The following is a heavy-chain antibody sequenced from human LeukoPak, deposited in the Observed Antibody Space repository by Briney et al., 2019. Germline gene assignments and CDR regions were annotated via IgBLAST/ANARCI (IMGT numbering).Heavy chain of an antibody. J-gene: IGHJ3*02. CDR1: SGSINSYY. CDR2: IYYSGST. D-gene: IGHD3-3*01. Sequence: PSESRSLTCTVASGSINSYYWSWIRQPPGKGRGWIGYIYYSGSTNYNPSLKSRVTISVDTSKNQFSLKLSSVTAADTAVYYCARTKDFWSGYSLAFDIWGQGTMVTVSS. V-gene: IGHV4-59*12. CDR3: ARTKDFWSGYSLAFDI.